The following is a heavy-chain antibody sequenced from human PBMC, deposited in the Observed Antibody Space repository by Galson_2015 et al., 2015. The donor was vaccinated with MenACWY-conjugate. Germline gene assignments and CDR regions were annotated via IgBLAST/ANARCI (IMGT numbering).Heavy chain of an antibody. CDR1: GFTFSSYA. Sequence: LRLSCAASGFTFSSYAMSWVRQAPGKGLVWVSAISGSGGSTYYADSVKGRFTISRDNSKNTLYLQMNSLRAEDTAVYYCASNAPLWSGYYGGPWFDPWGQGTLVTVSS. J-gene: IGHJ5*02. CDR2: ISGSGGST. V-gene: IGHV3-23*01. CDR3: ASNAPLWSGYYGGPWFDP. D-gene: IGHD3-3*01.